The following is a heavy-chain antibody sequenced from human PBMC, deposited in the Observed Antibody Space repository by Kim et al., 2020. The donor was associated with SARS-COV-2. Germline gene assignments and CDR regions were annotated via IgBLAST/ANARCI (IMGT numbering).Heavy chain of an antibody. CDR1: GFTFSSYA. Sequence: GGPLRLSCAASGFTFSSYAMHWVRQAPGKGLEWVAVISYDGSNKYYADSVKGRFTISRDNSKNTLYLQMNSLRAEDTAVYYCARAVKGDYIVVVPAAMGPGDYWGQGTLVTVSS. D-gene: IGHD2-2*01. CDR3: ARAVKGDYIVVVPAAMGPGDY. J-gene: IGHJ4*02. V-gene: IGHV3-30*04. CDR2: ISYDGSNK.